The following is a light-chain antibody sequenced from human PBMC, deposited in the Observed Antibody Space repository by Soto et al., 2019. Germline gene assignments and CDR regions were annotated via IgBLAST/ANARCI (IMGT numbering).Light chain of an antibody. V-gene: IGKV3-20*01. Sequence: EIVLTQSPGTLSLSPGERATLSCRASQSVSSSYLAWYQQKPGQAPRLLIYGASSRATGIPDRFSGSGSGTDFTLTIRRLEPEDLAVYYCQQYGSSPLITFGQGTRLEMK. CDR1: QSVSSSY. J-gene: IGKJ5*01. CDR2: GAS. CDR3: QQYGSSPLIT.